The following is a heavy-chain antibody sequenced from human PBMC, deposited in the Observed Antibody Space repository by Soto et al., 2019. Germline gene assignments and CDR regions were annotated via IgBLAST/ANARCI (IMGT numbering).Heavy chain of an antibody. V-gene: IGHV4-59*08. J-gene: IGHJ4*02. CDR1: GGSISGYY. D-gene: IGHD5-12*01. CDR3: ARHNWGETGYADFFDY. Sequence: SETLSLTCSVSGGSISGYYWSWIRQPPGKGLEWVGYFHNSGRTNYNPSLKSRVNISVDSSKSQFSLNLTSVTAADMVVFYCARHNWGETGYADFFDYWGPGTLVTVSS. CDR2: FHNSGRT.